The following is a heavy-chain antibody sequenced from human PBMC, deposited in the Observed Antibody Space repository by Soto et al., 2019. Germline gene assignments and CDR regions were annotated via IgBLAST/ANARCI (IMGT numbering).Heavy chain of an antibody. Sequence: GVHCIRQAPGKGLECVAIIYYDGSNIDYADSVKGRFTISRDNSKNTLYLQMNSLRTEDTAVYYCARDGVGVTTFGGDFDYCGQGVLGTVSS. V-gene: IGHV3-33*01. CDR3: ARDGVGVTTFGGDFDY. CDR2: IYYDGSNI. D-gene: IGHD2-21*02. J-gene: IGHJ4*02. CDR1: G.